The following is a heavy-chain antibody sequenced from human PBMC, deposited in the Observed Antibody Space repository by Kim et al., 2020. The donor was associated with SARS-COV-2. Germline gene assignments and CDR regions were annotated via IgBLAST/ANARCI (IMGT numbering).Heavy chain of an antibody. J-gene: IGHJ4*02. CDR2: INAGNGNT. Sequence: VKVSCKASGYTFTSYAMHWVRQAPGQRLEWMGWINAGNGNTKYSQKFQGRVTITRDTSASTAYMELSSLRSEDTAVYYCASPFLHYDILTGYYEVAAYYWGQGTLVTVSS. D-gene: IGHD3-9*01. CDR1: GYTFTSYA. CDR3: ASPFLHYDILTGYYEVAAYY. V-gene: IGHV1-3*01.